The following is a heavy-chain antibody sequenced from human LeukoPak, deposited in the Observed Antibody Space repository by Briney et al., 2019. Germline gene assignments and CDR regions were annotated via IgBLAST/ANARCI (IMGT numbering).Heavy chain of an antibody. V-gene: IGHV4-34*01. Sequence: SETLSLTCAVYGGSFSGYYWSWIRQPPGKGLEWIGEINHSGSTNYNPSLKSRVTISVDTSKNQFSLKLSSVTAADTAVYYCASRIAVAGPFDYWGQGTLVTVPS. CDR2: INHSGST. CDR3: ASRIAVAGPFDY. CDR1: GGSFSGYY. J-gene: IGHJ4*02. D-gene: IGHD6-19*01.